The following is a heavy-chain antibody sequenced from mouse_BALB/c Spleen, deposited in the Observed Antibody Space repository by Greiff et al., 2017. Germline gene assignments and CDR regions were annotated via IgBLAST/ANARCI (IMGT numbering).Heavy chain of an antibody. D-gene: IGHD4-1*01. CDR1: GDSITSGY. CDR3: ARGREDVGDFDY. V-gene: IGHV3-8*02. CDR2: ISYSGST. Sequence: EVQRVESGPSLVKPSQTLSLTCSVTGDSITSGYWNWIRKFPGNKLEYMGYISYSGSTYYNPSLKSRISITRDTSKNQYYLQLNSVTTEDTATYYCARGREDVGDFDYWGQGTTLTVSS. J-gene: IGHJ2*01.